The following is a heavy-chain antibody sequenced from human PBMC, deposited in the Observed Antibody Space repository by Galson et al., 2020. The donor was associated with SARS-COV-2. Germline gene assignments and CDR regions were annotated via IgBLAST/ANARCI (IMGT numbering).Heavy chain of an antibody. CDR3: TNNQNLGAYFDF. Sequence: SETLSLTCTVSGGSISGNNWWTWVRQPPGMALEWIGEIYHTGSTNYNPSLVSRVTISVDKSKNQFSLDLKSVTAADTAVYYCTNNQNLGAYFDFWGQGTLVVVSS. CDR2: IYHTGST. CDR1: GGSISGNNW. V-gene: IGHV4-4*02. D-gene: IGHD3-16*01. J-gene: IGHJ4*02.